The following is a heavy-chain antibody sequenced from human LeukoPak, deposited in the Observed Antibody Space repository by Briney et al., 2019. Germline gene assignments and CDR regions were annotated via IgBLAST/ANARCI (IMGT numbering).Heavy chain of an antibody. Sequence: PSETLTLTCTVSGGSIDNYYWSWIRQPAGKGLEWIGRIYISGSTNYNPSLKSRVTMSVDTSKNQFSLKLSSVTAADTAVYYCARALGDWGPTDWGQGTLVTVSS. CDR2: IYISGST. CDR3: ARALGDWGPTD. D-gene: IGHD2-21*02. CDR1: GGSIDNYY. J-gene: IGHJ4*02. V-gene: IGHV4-4*07.